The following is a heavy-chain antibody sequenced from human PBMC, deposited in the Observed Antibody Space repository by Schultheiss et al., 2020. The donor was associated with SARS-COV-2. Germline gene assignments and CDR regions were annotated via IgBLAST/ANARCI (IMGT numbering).Heavy chain of an antibody. D-gene: IGHD3-3*01. J-gene: IGHJ3*02. CDR2: INPNSGGT. Sequence: ASVKVSCKASGYTFTGYYMHWVQQAPGQGLEWMGRINPNSGGTNYAQKFQGRVTMTRDTSISTAYMELSRLRSDDTAVYYCARARTILGAFDIWGQGTMVTVSS. CDR3: ARARTILGAFDI. CDR1: GYTFTGYY. V-gene: IGHV1-2*06.